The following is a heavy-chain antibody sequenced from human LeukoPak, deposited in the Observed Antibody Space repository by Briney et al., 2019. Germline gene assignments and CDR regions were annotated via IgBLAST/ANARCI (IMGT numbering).Heavy chain of an antibody. CDR2: IYPGDSDT. CDR3: ARTTVITPLAFDI. J-gene: IGHJ3*02. Sequence: GESLKISCKGSGYSFTSYWIAWVRQMPGKGLECMGIIYPGDSDTRYSPSFQGQVTISADKSVSTAYLQWSSLKASDTTMYYCARTTVITPLAFDIWGQGTMVTVSS. CDR1: GYSFTSYW. D-gene: IGHD4-23*01. V-gene: IGHV5-51*01.